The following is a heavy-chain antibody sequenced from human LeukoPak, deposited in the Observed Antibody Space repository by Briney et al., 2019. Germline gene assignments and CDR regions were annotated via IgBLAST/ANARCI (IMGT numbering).Heavy chain of an antibody. Sequence: PSETLSLTCTVSGYSISSGYYWGWIRQPPGKGLEWIGSIYHSGSTYYNPSLKSRVTISVDTSKNQFSLRLSSVTAADTVVYYCAGVQYYDILTGYGFFDYWGQGTLVTVSS. V-gene: IGHV4-38-2*02. CDR1: GYSISSGYY. CDR2: IYHSGST. CDR3: AGVQYYDILTGYGFFDY. D-gene: IGHD3-9*01. J-gene: IGHJ4*02.